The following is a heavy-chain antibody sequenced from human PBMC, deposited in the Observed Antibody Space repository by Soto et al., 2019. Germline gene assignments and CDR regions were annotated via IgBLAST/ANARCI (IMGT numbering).Heavy chain of an antibody. CDR1: GFTFNTYD. D-gene: IGHD2-21*01. Sequence: EVQLVESGGGLVKPGGSLRLSCAASGFTFNTYDMNWVRQAPGKGLEWVSSITTSSAYIYYADSLKGRITISIDNAKNSLFLQTNSLRAEDTAVYYCVRSGTARLLRHSWFDTWGQGTLVTVSS. CDR3: VRSGTARLLRHSWFDT. CDR2: ITTSSAYI. V-gene: IGHV3-21*01. J-gene: IGHJ5*02.